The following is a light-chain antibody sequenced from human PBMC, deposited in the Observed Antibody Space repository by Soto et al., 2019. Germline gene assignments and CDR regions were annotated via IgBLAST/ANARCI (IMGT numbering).Light chain of an antibody. CDR1: QSVTSN. CDR3: QHHGHLPIT. J-gene: IGKJ5*01. CDR2: RAS. Sequence: SQSPGTLSIYTGESATLSCRASQSVTSNYIAWYQQKPGQAPRLLIYRASTRATGIPARFSGSGSGTEFTLTISSLQPEDFGPYYCQHHGHLPITSVQGTRLEIK. V-gene: IGKV3-15*01.